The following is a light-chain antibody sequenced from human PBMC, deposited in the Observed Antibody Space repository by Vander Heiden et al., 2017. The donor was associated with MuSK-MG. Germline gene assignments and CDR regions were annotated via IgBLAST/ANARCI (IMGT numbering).Light chain of an antibody. CDR2: GAS. V-gene: IGKV3-20*01. Sequence: EIVLTQSPGTLSLSPGERATLSCRASQSVCSSYLACYQQKPGHAPRLLIYGASSRATGITDRFSGSGCGTDFTLTISRREPEDFAVYYCQQYYSEHPMCTFGQGTKLEIK. CDR3: QQYYSEHPMCT. J-gene: IGKJ2*02. CDR1: QSVCSSY.